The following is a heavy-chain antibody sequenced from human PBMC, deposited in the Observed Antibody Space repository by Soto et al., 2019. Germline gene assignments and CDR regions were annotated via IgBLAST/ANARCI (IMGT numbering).Heavy chain of an antibody. J-gene: IGHJ4*02. D-gene: IGHD3-3*01. CDR2: ISAYNGNT. CDR3: AIQYDFWSGYYTNDY. Sequence: ASVKVSCKASGYTFTSYGISWVRQAPGQGLEWMGWISAYNGNTNYAQKLQGRVTMTTDTSTSTAYMERGSLRSDDTAVYYCAIQYDFWSGYYTNDYWGQGTLVTVSS. V-gene: IGHV1-18*01. CDR1: GYTFTSYG.